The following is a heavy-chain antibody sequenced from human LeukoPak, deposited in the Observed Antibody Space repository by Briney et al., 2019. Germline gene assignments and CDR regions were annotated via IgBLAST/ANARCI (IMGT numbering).Heavy chain of an antibody. CDR3: AAERGQWELPYYYYMDV. J-gene: IGHJ6*03. D-gene: IGHD1-26*01. V-gene: IGHV1-58*01. CDR1: GFTFTSSA. CDR2: IVVGSGNT. Sequence: SVKVSCKASGFTFTSSAVQWVRQARGQGLEWIGWIVVGSGNTNYAQKFQERVTITRDMSTSTAYMELSSLRSEDTAVYYCAAERGQWELPYYYYMDVWGKGTTVTVSS.